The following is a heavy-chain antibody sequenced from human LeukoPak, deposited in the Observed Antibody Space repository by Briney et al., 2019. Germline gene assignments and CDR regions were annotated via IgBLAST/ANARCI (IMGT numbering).Heavy chain of an antibody. Sequence: GESLKISCKGSGYTFRSYWTSWVRQMPGKGLEWVGRVDPSDSNTNYGPAFQGHVTISADKSKNTVYLQWSSLKASDTAMYFCAKGAAAGGCDYWGRGTLVTVSS. V-gene: IGHV5-10-1*01. CDR2: VDPSDSNT. CDR1: GYTFRSYW. CDR3: AKGAAAGGCDY. D-gene: IGHD6-25*01. J-gene: IGHJ4*02.